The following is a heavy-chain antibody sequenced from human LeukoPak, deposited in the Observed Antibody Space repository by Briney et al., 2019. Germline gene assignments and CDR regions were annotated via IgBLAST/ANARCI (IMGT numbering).Heavy chain of an antibody. J-gene: IGHJ4*02. CDR2: IGTYDGHT. D-gene: IGHD3-22*01. Sequence: ASVKVSCKTSGYSFTDNIIAWVRQAPGQGLEWLGWIGTYDGHTSYAQKVQGRVTMTTDTSATTAYLELGSLTSDDTALYYCARLMDNNYDGSAFDYWGQGTLVTVSS. CDR3: ARLMDNNYDGSAFDY. V-gene: IGHV1-18*01. CDR1: GYSFTDNI.